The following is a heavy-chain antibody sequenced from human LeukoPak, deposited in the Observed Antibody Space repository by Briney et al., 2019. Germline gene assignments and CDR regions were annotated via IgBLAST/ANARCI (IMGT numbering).Heavy chain of an antibody. V-gene: IGHV3-33*08. D-gene: IGHD2-15*01. CDR2: IWYDGSNK. CDR3: ARGRGYCSGGSCYDYFDY. CDR1: GFTFSSYG. J-gene: IGHJ4*02. Sequence: GGSLRLSCAASGFTFSSYGMHWVRQAPGKGLEWVAVIWYDGSNKYYADSVKGRFTISRDNSKNTLYLQMNSLRAEDTAVYYCARGRGYCSGGSCYDYFDYWGQGTLVTVSS.